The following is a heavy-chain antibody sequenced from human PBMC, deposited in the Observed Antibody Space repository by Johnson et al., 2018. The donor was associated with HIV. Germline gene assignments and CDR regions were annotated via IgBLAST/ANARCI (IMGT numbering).Heavy chain of an antibody. V-gene: IGHV3-7*05. Sequence: VQLVESGGGLVQPGGSLRLSCAASGFTFSNYWMTWVRQAPGKGLEWVAIIKQDGSENYYVDSMKGRFTFSRHNAKNSLYLQMNSLRAEDTAVYYCARDDTGYSSSFDAFDVWGQGTMVTVSS. CDR3: ARDDTGYSSSFDAFDV. D-gene: IGHD6-13*01. CDR2: IKQDGSEN. J-gene: IGHJ3*01. CDR1: GFTFSNYW.